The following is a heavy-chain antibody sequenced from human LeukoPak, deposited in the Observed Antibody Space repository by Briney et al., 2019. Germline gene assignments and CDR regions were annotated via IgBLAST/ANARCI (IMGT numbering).Heavy chain of an antibody. CDR3: AKDRSGYYYYYGMDV. CDR1: GFTFSDYY. D-gene: IGHD2-15*01. CDR2: ISYDGSNK. J-gene: IGHJ6*02. V-gene: IGHV3-30*18. Sequence: GGSLRLSCAASGFTFSDYYMSRIRQAPGKGLEWVAVISYDGSNKYYADSVKGRFTISRDNSKNTLYLQMNSLRAEDTAVYYCAKDRSGYYYYYGMDVWGQGTTVTVSS.